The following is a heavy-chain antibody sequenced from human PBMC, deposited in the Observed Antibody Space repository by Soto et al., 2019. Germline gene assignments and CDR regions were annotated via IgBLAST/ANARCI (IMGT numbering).Heavy chain of an antibody. V-gene: IGHV1-2*02. CDR3: ARVMVRGVIIWYYKYGMDV. CDR2: INPNSGGT. J-gene: IGHJ6*02. Sequence: ASVKVSCKASGYTFTGYYMHWVRQAPGQGLEWMGWINPNSGGTNYAQKFQGRVTMTRDTSISTAYMELSRLRSDDTAVYYCARVMVRGVIIWYYKYGMDVWGQGTTVTVSS. CDR1: GYTFTGYY. D-gene: IGHD3-10*01.